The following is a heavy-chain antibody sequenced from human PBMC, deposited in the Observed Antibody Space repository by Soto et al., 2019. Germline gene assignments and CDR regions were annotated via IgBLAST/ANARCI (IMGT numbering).Heavy chain of an antibody. CDR1: GYTFTSYG. V-gene: IGHV1-18*01. Sequence: QVQLVQSGAEVKKPGASVKVSCKASGYTFTSYGISWVRQAPGQGLEWMGWISAYNGNTNYAQKLQGRVTMTTDTSTSTAYMELRSLRSDETAVYYCARDIEIVVVQAVGMDVWGQGTTVTVSS. CDR2: ISAYNGNT. CDR3: ARDIEIVVVQAVGMDV. D-gene: IGHD2-2*01. J-gene: IGHJ6*02.